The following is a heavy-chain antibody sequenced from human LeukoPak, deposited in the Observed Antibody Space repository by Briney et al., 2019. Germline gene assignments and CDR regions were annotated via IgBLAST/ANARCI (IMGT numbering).Heavy chain of an antibody. CDR1: GGSISSYY. CDR2: IYYSGST. J-gene: IGHJ4*02. Sequence: NPSETLSLTCTVSGGSISSYYWSWIRQPPGKGLEWIGYIYYSGSTNYNPSLKSRVTISVDTSKNQFSLKLSSVTAADTAVYYCARHRTTVGHDYWGQGTLVTVSS. V-gene: IGHV4-59*08. D-gene: IGHD4-17*01. CDR3: ARHRTTVGHDY.